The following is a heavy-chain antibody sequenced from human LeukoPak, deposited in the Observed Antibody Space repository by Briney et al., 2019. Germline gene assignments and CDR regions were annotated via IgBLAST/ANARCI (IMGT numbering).Heavy chain of an antibody. J-gene: IGHJ4*02. D-gene: IGHD3-16*02. Sequence: GGTLRFSCAASGFTFSSYEMNWLPQAPGKGLKWVSYISSSGSTIYYADSVKGRFTISRDNAKNSLYLQLNSLRAEDTAVYYCSRDVRYYDYVWGSYLDYWGQGTLVTVSS. CDR1: GFTFSSYE. V-gene: IGHV3-48*03. CDR3: SRDVRYYDYVWGSYLDY. CDR2: ISSSGSTI.